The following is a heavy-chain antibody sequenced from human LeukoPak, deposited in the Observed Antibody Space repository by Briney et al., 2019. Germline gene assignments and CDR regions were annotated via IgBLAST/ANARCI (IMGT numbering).Heavy chain of an antibody. J-gene: IGHJ4*02. V-gene: IGHV3-30*04. CDR2: ISYDGSNK. Sequence: PGRSLRLSCVASGFTFSSYAMHWVRQAPGKGLEWVAVISYDGSNKYYADFVKGRFTISRDNSKNTLYLQMNSLRGEDTAVYYCTQGVSGGNSGLYFDYWGQGTLVTVSS. D-gene: IGHD4-23*01. CDR1: GFTFSSYA. CDR3: TQGVSGGNSGLYFDY.